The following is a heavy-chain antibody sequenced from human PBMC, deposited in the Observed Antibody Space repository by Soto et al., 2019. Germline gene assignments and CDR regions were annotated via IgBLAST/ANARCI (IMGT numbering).Heavy chain of an antibody. V-gene: IGHV3-23*01. CDR3: AISDSGYESWALDY. J-gene: IGHJ4*02. CDR1: GFTFSSYA. CDR2: IVGSGGTT. Sequence: GGSLRLSCAASGFTFSSYAMSWVRQAPGKGLEWVSAIVGSGGTTYYADSVKGRFTTPRHNSKNTLYLQMNSLRAEDTAVYYCAISDSGYESWALDYWGQGTLVTVSS. D-gene: IGHD5-12*01.